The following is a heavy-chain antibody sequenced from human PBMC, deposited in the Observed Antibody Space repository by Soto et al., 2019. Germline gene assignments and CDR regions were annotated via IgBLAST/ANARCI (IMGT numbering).Heavy chain of an antibody. D-gene: IGHD6-19*01. Sequence: GGSLRLSCAASGFTFSSYAMHWVRQAPGKGLEWVAVISYDGSNKYYADSVKGRFTISRDNSKNTLYLQMNSLRAEDTAVYYCARDRHSGWYGFEETAYGMDVWGQGTTVTVS. CDR2: ISYDGSNK. CDR3: ARDRHSGWYGFEETAYGMDV. V-gene: IGHV3-30-3*01. J-gene: IGHJ6*02. CDR1: GFTFSSYA.